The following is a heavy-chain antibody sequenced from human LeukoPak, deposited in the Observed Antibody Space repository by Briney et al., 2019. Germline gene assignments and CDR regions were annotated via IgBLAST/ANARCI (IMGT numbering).Heavy chain of an antibody. V-gene: IGHV3-23*01. CDR2: ISGDGART. CDR3: AKEPSYYYGSGSYLNNWFDP. D-gene: IGHD3-10*01. CDR1: GFTFRIYA. J-gene: IGHJ5*02. Sequence: GGGLRLSCAAPGFTFRIYAMSWVCQAPGKGLYWVSSISGDGARTYYADSVKGRFTISRDNSKITLYLQMSSLRAEDTAVYFCAKEPSYYYGSGSYLNNWFDPWGQGTLVTVSS.